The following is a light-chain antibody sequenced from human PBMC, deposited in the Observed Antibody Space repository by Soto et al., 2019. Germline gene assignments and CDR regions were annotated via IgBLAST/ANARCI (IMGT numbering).Light chain of an antibody. J-gene: IGKJ3*01. Sequence: EIVLTQSPVTLSLSPGERATLSCRASQSVRTYLAWYQVKPCQAPRLLIYDASSRASGVPARFSGSGSGTDFTLNISSIEPEDLALYYCLQYANSPFTVGPGNKGELK. V-gene: IGKV3-11*01. CDR2: DAS. CDR1: QSVRTY. CDR3: LQYANSPFT.